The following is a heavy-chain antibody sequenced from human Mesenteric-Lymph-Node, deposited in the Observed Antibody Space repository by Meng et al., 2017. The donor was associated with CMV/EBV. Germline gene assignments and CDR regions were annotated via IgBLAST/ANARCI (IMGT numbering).Heavy chain of an antibody. V-gene: IGHV4-59*01. J-gene: IGHJ5*02. CDR3: AKTVCGGDCP. CDR1: CGFISSYY. D-gene: IGHD2-21*02. CDR2: TYYDVST. Sequence: GSLRLSCTVSCGFISSYYWSWIRQPPGKGLEWIGYTYYDVSTNYNPSLKSRVTISGDTPKNQLSLKLSSVTAADTAVYYCAKTVCGGDCPWGQGTLVTVSS.